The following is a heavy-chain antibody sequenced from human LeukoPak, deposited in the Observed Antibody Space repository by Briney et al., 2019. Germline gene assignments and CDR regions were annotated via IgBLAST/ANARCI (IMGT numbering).Heavy chain of an antibody. CDR3: VRDRLPVADYYFDH. V-gene: IGHV3-20*04. CDR2: INWNGGST. Sequence: PGGSLRLSCAASGFTFDDYGINWVRQAPGKGLEWVSGINWNGGSTGYADSVKGRFTISRDNAKNSLYLQMDNLRAEDTAFYYCVRDRLPVADYYFDHWGQGTLVTVSS. J-gene: IGHJ4*02. D-gene: IGHD6-19*01. CDR1: GFTFDDYG.